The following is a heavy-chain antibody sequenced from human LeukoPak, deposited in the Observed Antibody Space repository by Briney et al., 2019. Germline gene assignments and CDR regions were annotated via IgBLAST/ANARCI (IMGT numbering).Heavy chain of an antibody. V-gene: IGHV3-23*01. J-gene: IGHJ4*02. D-gene: IGHD3-10*01. CDR2: ISGSDGST. CDR3: AYMRGLYYGIDY. CDR1: GFTFSSCA. Sequence: GGSLRLSCAASGFTFSSCAMTWVRQAPGKGLEWVSSISGSDGSTYYADSVKGRFTISRDNSKNTLYLQMNSLRAEDTAVYYCAYMRGLYYGIDYWGQGTLVTVSS.